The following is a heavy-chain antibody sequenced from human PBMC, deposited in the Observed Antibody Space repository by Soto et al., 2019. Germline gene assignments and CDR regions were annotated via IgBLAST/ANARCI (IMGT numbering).Heavy chain of an antibody. CDR3: ARHQQWLVQLCFDY. V-gene: IGHV4-39*01. CDR1: GGSISSSSYY. D-gene: IGHD6-19*01. J-gene: IGHJ4*02. CDR2: IHYSGST. Sequence: QLQLQESGPGLVKPSETLSLTCTVSGGSISSSSYYWGWIRQPPGKGLEWIGSIHYSGSTYYNPSRKCRSTISVDTSKNQFSLKLSSVTAAAAAVYYCARHQQWLVQLCFDYWGQGTLVTVSS.